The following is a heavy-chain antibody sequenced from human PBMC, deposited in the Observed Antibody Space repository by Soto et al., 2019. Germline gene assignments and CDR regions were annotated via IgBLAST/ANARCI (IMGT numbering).Heavy chain of an antibody. V-gene: IGHV3-30*19. CDR3: ARGDGHSYGSTFDC. CDR2: ISYDGSNK. Sequence: PGGSLRLSCAASGFTFSSYGMHWVRQAPGKGLRWVAFISYDGSNKYYADSVTGRFTISRDNSKNTLYLQMNSLRAEDTAVYYCARGDGHSYGSTFDCWGQGTLVTVSS. J-gene: IGHJ4*02. D-gene: IGHD5-18*01. CDR1: GFTFSSYG.